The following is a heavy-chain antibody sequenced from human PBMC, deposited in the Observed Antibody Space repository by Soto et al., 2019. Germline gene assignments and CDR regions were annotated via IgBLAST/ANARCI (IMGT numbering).Heavy chain of an antibody. J-gene: IGHJ5*02. CDR1: GGSISSGGYY. D-gene: IGHD3-3*01. CDR2: IYYSGST. V-gene: IGHV4-31*03. CDR3: AQTVTIFGVVTPNWFDP. Sequence: PSETLSLTCTVSGGSISSGGYYWSWIRQHPGKGLEWIGYIYYSGSTYYNPSLKSRVTISVDTSKNQFSLKLSSVTAADTAVYNCAQTVTIFGVVTPNWFDPWGQGTLVTVSS.